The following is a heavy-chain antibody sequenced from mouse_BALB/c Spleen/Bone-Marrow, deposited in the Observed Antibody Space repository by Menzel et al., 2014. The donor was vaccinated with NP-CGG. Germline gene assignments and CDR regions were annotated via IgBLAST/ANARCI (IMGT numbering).Heavy chain of an antibody. Sequence: EVQGVESGGGLVQPGGSRKLSCAASGFTFSSFGMHWVRQAPEKGLEWVAYISSGSSTIYYADTVKGRFTISRDNTKNTLFLQMTSLRSEDTAMYYCARWDGYHKAMDYWGQGTSVTVSS. CDR1: GFTFSSFG. CDR3: ARWDGYHKAMDY. J-gene: IGHJ4*01. D-gene: IGHD2-3*01. V-gene: IGHV5-17*02. CDR2: ISSGSSTI.